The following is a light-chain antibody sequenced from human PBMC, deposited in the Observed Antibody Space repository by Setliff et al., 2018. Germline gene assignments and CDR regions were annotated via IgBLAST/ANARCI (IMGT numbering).Light chain of an antibody. CDR1: SSDVGAYTL. Sequence: QSALTQPASVSGSPGQSITISCTGTSSDVGAYTLVSWYQQHPGKAPKVLIFDVSKRPSGVSNRFSGSKSGNSASLTISGLQAEDEADYYCCSYAGDFIVVFGGGTKGTVL. J-gene: IGLJ2*01. CDR2: DVS. CDR3: CSYAGDFIVV. V-gene: IGLV2-23*02.